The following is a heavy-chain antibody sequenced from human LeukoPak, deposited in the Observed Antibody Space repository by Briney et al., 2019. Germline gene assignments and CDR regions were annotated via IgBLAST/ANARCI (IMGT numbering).Heavy chain of an antibody. Sequence: GGSLRLSCVASGFTFDDYAMHWVRQAPGKGLEWVSGITWNSGNLAYADFVKGRFTIARDNAKNSLYLQMNSLRVEDTALYYCTKGTRGYSYGTLNYWGQGTLVTVSS. J-gene: IGHJ4*02. CDR1: GFTFDDYA. D-gene: IGHD5-12*01. CDR3: TKGTRGYSYGTLNY. CDR2: ITWNSGNL. V-gene: IGHV3-9*01.